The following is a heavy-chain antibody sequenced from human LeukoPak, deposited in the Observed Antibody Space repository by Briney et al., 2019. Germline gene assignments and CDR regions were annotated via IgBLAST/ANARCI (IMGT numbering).Heavy chain of an antibody. CDR1: GGTFSSYA. CDR3: AAAHDYYDSSGYYAA. J-gene: IGHJ5*02. Sequence: ASVKVSCKASGGTFSSYAISWVRQAPGQGLEWMGGIIPIFGTANYAQKFQGRVTITTDESTSTACMELSSLRSEDTAVYYCAAAHDYYDSSGYYAAWGQGTLVTVSS. V-gene: IGHV1-69*05. D-gene: IGHD3-22*01. CDR2: IIPIFGTA.